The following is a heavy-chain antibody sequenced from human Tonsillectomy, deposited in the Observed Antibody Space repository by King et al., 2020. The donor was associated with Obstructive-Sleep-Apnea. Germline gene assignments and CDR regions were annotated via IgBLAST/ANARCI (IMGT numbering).Heavy chain of an antibody. D-gene: IGHD5-24*01. CDR1: GGSISSSSYY. Sequence: QLQESGPGLVKPSETLSLTCTVSGGSISSSSYYWGWIRQPPGKGLEWIGSIYYSWSTYYNPSLKSRVTISVDTSKNPFSLKLSSVTAADTAVYYCARDRTGYNRYFDYWGQGTLVTVSS. V-gene: IGHV4-39*07. J-gene: IGHJ4*02. CDR3: ARDRTGYNRYFDY. CDR2: IYYSWST.